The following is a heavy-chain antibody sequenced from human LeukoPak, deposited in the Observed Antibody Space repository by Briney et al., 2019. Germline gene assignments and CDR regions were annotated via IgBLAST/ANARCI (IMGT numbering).Heavy chain of an antibody. D-gene: IGHD3-10*01. J-gene: IGHJ4*02. CDR2: IKQDGSEK. Sequence: GGSLRLSCAASGFTFSSYEMNWVRQAPGKGLEWVANIKQDGSEKYYVDSVKGRFTISRDNAKNSLYLQMNSLRAEDTAVYYCARDSDRGFDYWGQGTLVTVSS. CDR3: ARDSDRGFDY. CDR1: GFTFSSYE. V-gene: IGHV3-7*01.